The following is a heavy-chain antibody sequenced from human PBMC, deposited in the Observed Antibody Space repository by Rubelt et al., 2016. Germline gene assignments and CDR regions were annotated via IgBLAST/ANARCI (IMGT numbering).Heavy chain of an antibody. CDR3: ARTGGLSSSYYYYYYMNV. V-gene: IGHV4-39*01. D-gene: IGHD2-2*01. CDR2: IYYSGST. J-gene: IGHJ6*03. Sequence: GWIRQHPGKGLEWIGSIYYSGSTYYNPSLKSRVTISVDTSKNQFSLKVTSVTAADTAVYYCARTGGLSSSYYYYYYMNVWGKGTTVTVSS.